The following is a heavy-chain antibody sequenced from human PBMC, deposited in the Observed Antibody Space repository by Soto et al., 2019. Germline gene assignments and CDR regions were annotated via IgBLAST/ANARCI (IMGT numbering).Heavy chain of an antibody. J-gene: IGHJ4*02. CDR2: IIPILGIA. CDR1: GGTFSSYT. CDR3: ARGEGIAAAGKDY. V-gene: IGHV1-69*02. Sequence: QVQLVQSGAEVKKPGSSVKVSCKASGGTFSSYTISWVRQAPGQGLEWMGRIIPILGIANYAQKFQGRVTITADKSTSTDYMELSSLRSEDTAVYYCARGEGIAAAGKDYWGQGTLVTVSS. D-gene: IGHD6-13*01.